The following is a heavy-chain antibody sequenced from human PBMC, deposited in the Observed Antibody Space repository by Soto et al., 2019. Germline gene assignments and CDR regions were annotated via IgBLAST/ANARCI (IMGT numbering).Heavy chain of an antibody. V-gene: IGHV1-2*04. J-gene: IGHJ6*02. Sequence: ASVKVSCKASGYTFTGYYMHWVRQAPGQGIEWMGWINPNSGGTNYAQKFQGWVTMTRDTSISTAYMELSRLRSDDTAVHYCARSSITGAGRLFYGMDVWGQGTTVTVSS. D-gene: IGHD2-21*01. CDR3: ARSSITGAGRLFYGMDV. CDR2: INPNSGGT. CDR1: GYTFTGYY.